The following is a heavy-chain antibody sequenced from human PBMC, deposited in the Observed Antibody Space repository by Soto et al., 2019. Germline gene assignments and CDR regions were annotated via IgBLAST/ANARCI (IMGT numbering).Heavy chain of an antibody. V-gene: IGHV4-59*01. CDR2: IYYSGST. Sequence: QVQLQESGPGLVKPSETLSLTCTVSGGSISSYYWSWIRQPPGKGLEWIGYIYYSGSTNYNPSLKSRVTISVGTAKHPVSLKLSSVTAADTAVYYCARDARPAAFDIWGQGTMVTVSS. J-gene: IGHJ3*02. CDR3: ARDARPAAFDI. CDR1: GGSISSYY. D-gene: IGHD2-2*01.